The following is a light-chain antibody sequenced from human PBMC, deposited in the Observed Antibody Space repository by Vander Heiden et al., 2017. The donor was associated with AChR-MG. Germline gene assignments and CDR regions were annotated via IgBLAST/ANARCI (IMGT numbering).Light chain of an antibody. CDR1: QSVSSY. CDR2: DAS. Sequence: EIVLTQSPATLSLSPGERATLSCRASQSVSSYLAWYQQKPRQAPRLLIYDASNRATGIPARFSGSGSGTDFTLTISSLEPEDFAVYYCQQRSNWPPVYTFGQGTKLEIK. V-gene: IGKV3-11*01. J-gene: IGKJ2*01. CDR3: QQRSNWPPVYT.